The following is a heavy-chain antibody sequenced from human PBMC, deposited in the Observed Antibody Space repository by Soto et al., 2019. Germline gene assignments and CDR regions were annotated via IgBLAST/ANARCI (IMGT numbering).Heavy chain of an antibody. CDR1: GFTFSSYA. D-gene: IGHD3-10*01. CDR2: ISGSGGST. J-gene: IGHJ4*02. Sequence: EVQLLESGGGLVQPGGSLRLSCAASGFTFSSYAMSWVRQAPGQGLEWVSAISGSGGSTYYADSVKGRFTISRDNSKNTRELQMNSLRAEDTAVYYWAKDKERGVINYCDYWGQGTLVTVSS. CDR3: AKDKERGVINYCDY. V-gene: IGHV3-23*01.